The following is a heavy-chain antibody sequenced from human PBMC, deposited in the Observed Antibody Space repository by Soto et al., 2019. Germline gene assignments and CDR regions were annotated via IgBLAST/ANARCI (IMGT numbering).Heavy chain of an antibody. J-gene: IGHJ4*02. CDR3: ARYLDILTGYFSPLGY. V-gene: IGHV5-51*01. CDR2: IYPGDSDT. Sequence: GESLKISCKGSGYSFTSYWIGWVRQMPGKGLEWKGIIYPGDSDTRYSPSFQGQVTISADKSISTAYLQWSSLKASDTAMYYCARYLDILTGYFSPLGYWGQGTLVTVSS. CDR1: GYSFTSYW. D-gene: IGHD3-9*01.